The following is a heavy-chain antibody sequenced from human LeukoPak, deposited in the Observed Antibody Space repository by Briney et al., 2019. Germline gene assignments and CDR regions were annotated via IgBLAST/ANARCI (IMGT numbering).Heavy chain of an antibody. CDR1: GYTFTGYY. D-gene: IGHD2-8*01. Sequence: ASVKVSCKASGYTFTGYYMHWVRQAPGQGLEWMGWINPNSGGTNYAQKFQGRVTMTRDTSISTAYMELSRLRSDDTAVYYCARYYCTNGVCYLDAFDIWGQGTMVTVSS. V-gene: IGHV1-2*02. CDR2: INPNSGGT. J-gene: IGHJ3*02. CDR3: ARYYCTNGVCYLDAFDI.